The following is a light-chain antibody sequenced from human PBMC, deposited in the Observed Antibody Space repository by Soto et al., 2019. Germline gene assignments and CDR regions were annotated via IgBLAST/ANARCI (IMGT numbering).Light chain of an antibody. CDR2: DAS. CDR3: QQYNSYSRT. CDR1: QSISSW. V-gene: IGKV1-5*01. J-gene: IGKJ1*01. Sequence: DIQMTQSPSTLSASLGDRVTITCGASQSISSWLAWYQQKPVKAPKLLIYDASSLESGVPSRFSGSGSGTEFTLTISSLQPDDFATYYCQQYNSYSRTFGQGTRWIS.